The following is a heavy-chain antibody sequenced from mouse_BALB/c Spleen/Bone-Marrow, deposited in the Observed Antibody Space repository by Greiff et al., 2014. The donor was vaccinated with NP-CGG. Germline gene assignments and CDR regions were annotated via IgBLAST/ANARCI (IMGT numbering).Heavy chain of an antibody. J-gene: IGHJ3*01. D-gene: IGHD1-2*01. V-gene: IGHV1-5*01. CDR1: GYTFTTYW. CDR2: FNPGNGDS. Sequence: EVKLQESGTVVARPGTSVRMSCKASGYTFTTYWMHWVKQRPGQGLEWIGAFNPGNGDSNYNQKFKGKAALTAVKSANTAYMEPYSLINEDSAVDYATSPCDYGYYGVAYWGQGTLVTVSA. CDR3: TSPCDYGYYGVAY.